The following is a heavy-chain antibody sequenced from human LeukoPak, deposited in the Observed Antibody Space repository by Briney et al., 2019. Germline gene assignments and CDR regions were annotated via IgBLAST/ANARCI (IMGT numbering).Heavy chain of an antibody. CDR1: GGSISNYY. J-gene: IGHJ5*02. CDR2: IYTSGST. V-gene: IGHV4-4*09. D-gene: IGHD2-15*01. CDR3: ARHVTTYSPFDP. Sequence: KPSETLSLTCTISGGSISNYYWSWIRQPPGKGLEWIGYIYTSGSTNYNPSLNSRVTILVDTSKNQISLKLSSVTAADTAVYYCARHVTTYSPFDPWGQGTLVTVSS.